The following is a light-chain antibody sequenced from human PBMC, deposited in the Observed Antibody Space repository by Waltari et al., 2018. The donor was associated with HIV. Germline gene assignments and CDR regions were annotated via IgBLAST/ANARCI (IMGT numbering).Light chain of an antibody. CDR2: AAS. J-gene: IGKJ2*01. Sequence: EIVLTQSPDTLSLSPGERATLSCRASQSLSSYLAWYQQKPGQAPRPLTYAASNRATCIPARFSGSGSGTDFTLTISSLEPEDFAVYYCQQRSNWPPYTFGQGTKLEIK. V-gene: IGKV3-11*01. CDR3: QQRSNWPPYT. CDR1: QSLSSY.